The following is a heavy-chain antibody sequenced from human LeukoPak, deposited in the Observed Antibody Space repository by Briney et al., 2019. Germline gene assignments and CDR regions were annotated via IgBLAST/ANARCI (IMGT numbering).Heavy chain of an antibody. CDR3: ARQPDDFSGWNNGQDYFDY. CDR2: IGGSGGRT. D-gene: IGHD6-19*01. J-gene: IGHJ4*02. V-gene: IGHV3-23*01. CDR1: GFTFTSYG. Sequence: PGGSLRLSCAASGFTFTSYGMSWVRQAPGKGLEWVAGIGGSGGRTYYADSVKGRFTISRDNSKNTVYLQMNSLRAEDTAVYYCARQPDDFSGWNNGQDYFDYWGQGTLVTVSS.